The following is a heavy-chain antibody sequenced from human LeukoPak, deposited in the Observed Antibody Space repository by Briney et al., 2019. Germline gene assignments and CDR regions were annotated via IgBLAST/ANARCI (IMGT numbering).Heavy chain of an antibody. D-gene: IGHD3-22*01. V-gene: IGHV3-9*03. CDR1: GFTFDDYA. CDR3: AKDQYYDSSGYLDY. J-gene: IGHJ4*02. Sequence: SRGSLRLSCAASGFTFDDYAMHWVRHAPGKGLEWVSGISWNSGSIGYADSVKGRFTISRDNAKNSLYLQMNSLRAEDMALYYCAKDQYYDSSGYLDYWGQGTLVTVSS. CDR2: ISWNSGSI.